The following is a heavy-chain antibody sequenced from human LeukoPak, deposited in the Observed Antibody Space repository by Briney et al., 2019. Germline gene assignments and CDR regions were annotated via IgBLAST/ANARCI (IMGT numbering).Heavy chain of an antibody. J-gene: IGHJ5*02. V-gene: IGHV3-23*01. CDR1: GFTFSSYG. CDR2: ISGSGGST. CDR3: ATSTYYDILTGYLPNWFDP. D-gene: IGHD3-9*01. Sequence: GGTLRLSCAASGFTFSSYGMSWVRQAPGKGLEWVSAISGSGGSTYYADSVKGRFTISRDNSKNTLYLQMNSLRAEDTAVYYCATSTYYDILTGYLPNWFDPWGQGTLVTVSS.